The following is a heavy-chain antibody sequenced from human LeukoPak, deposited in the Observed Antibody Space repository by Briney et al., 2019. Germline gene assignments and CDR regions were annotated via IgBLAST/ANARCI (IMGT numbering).Heavy chain of an antibody. CDR3: ATPYCSSISCLDVFNI. CDR2: KYYSGSA. J-gene: IGHJ3*02. CDR1: GVSISDGRYY. V-gene: IGHV4-31*03. Sequence: SETLSLTCNVSGVSISDGRYYWAWIRQHPGKGLEWIAYKYYSGSAKYNPSLKSRLTISVDTPNNQFSLQLRSVTAPDTAMYYCATPYCSSISCLDVFNIWGQGTMVTVSS. D-gene: IGHD2-2*01.